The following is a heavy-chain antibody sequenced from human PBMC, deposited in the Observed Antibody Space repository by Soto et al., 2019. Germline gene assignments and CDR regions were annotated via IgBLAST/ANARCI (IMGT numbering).Heavy chain of an antibody. CDR2: MNWNGDSK. Sequence: EVKLVESGGGLVQPGRSLKISCAASGFTFDDFAMHWVRLAPGKGLEWVSGMNWNGDSKAYAASVKGRFTISRDNAKNSLYLEMNSLRPEDTAFYYCVKATSGGLLYYGMEVWGQGTTVTVSS. D-gene: IGHD1-26*01. CDR3: VKATSGGLLYYGMEV. V-gene: IGHV3-9*01. CDR1: GFTFDDFA. J-gene: IGHJ6*02.